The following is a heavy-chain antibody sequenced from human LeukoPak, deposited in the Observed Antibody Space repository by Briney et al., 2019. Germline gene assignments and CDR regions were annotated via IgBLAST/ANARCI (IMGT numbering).Heavy chain of an antibody. Sequence: GGSLRLSCAASGFTFSSYGMHWVRQAPGKGLEWVAFIRYDGSNKYYADSVKGRFTISRDNSKNSLYLQMNSLRAEDTALYYCARAHGDNTVGNYFDYWGQGTLVTVSS. CDR2: IRYDGSNK. CDR3: ARAHGDNTVGNYFDY. D-gene: IGHD3-10*01. CDR1: GFTFSSYG. V-gene: IGHV3-30*02. J-gene: IGHJ4*02.